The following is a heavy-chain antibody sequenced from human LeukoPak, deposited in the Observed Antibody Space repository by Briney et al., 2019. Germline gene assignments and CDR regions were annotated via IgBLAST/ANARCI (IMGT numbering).Heavy chain of an antibody. V-gene: IGHV4-59*01. CDR1: GGSISNYY. J-gene: IGHJ4*02. Sequence: SETLSLTCTVSGGSISNYYWSWIRQPPGKGLEWIGYIYYSGTTNYNPSLESRVTISVDTSKNQFSLKLNSVTAADTAVYYCARGVYIAAAQYGYWGQGTLVTVSS. CDR3: ARGVYIAAAQYGY. D-gene: IGHD6-13*01. CDR2: IYYSGTT.